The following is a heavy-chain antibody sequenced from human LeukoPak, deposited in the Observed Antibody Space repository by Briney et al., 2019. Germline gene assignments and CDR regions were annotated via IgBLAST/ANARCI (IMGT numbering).Heavy chain of an antibody. CDR1: GGSIGSGGYY. V-gene: IGHV4-39*07. Sequence: PSQTLSLTCAVSGGSIGSGGYYWGWIRQPPGKGLEWIGSIYYSGSTNYNPSLKSRVTISVDTSKNQFSLKLSSVTAADTAVYYCARSYYYGSGSYGMDVWGQGTTVTVSS. D-gene: IGHD3-10*01. CDR3: ARSYYYGSGSYGMDV. J-gene: IGHJ6*02. CDR2: IYYSGST.